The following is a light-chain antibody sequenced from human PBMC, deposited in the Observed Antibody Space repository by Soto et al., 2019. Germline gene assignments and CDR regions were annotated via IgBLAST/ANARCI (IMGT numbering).Light chain of an antibody. CDR2: VNSDGSH. CDR1: SGHSSNT. V-gene: IGLV4-69*01. J-gene: IGLJ3*02. Sequence: QLVLTQSPSASASLGASVKLTCTLSSGHSSNTIAWHQQQPQKGLRFLMNVNSDGSHSRGDGIPDRFSGSSSGAERYLSISSLQSEDEADYYCQAWGNGFRVFGGGTKLTVL. CDR3: QAWGNGFRV.